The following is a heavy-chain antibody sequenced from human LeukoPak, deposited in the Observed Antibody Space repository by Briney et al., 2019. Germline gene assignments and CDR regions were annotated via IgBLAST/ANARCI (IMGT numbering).Heavy chain of an antibody. J-gene: IGHJ6*02. V-gene: IGHV5-51*01. CDR1: GYSFTSYW. Sequence: GESLKISCKGSGYSFTSYWIGWVRQMPGKGLEWMGIIYPGDSDTRYSPSFQGQVTISADKSISTAYLQWSSLKASDTAMYYCARGHNDYGDYDGPEPYYYYYYGMDVWGQGTTVTVSS. CDR3: ARGHNDYGDYDGPEPYYYYYYGMDV. D-gene: IGHD4-17*01. CDR2: IYPGDSDT.